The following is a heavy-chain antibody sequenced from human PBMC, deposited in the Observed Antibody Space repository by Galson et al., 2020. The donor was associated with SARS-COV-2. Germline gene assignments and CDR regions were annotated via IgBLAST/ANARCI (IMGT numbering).Heavy chain of an antibody. Sequence: GESLKISCAASGFTFSDYYMSWIRQAPGKGLEWVSYISSSNSYTNYADSVKGRFTISRDNAQNSLYLQMNSLRVEDTAIYYCARTSSSGWSPFDSWGQGILVNVSS. J-gene: IGHJ4*02. V-gene: IGHV3-11*06. D-gene: IGHD6-19*01. CDR2: ISSSNSYT. CDR1: GFTFSDYY. CDR3: ARTSSSGWSPFDS.